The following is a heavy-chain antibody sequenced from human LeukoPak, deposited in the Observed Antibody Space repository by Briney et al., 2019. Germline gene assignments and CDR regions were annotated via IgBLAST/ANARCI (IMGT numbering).Heavy chain of an antibody. D-gene: IGHD3-10*01. CDR3: ARNGMGFGTYYYYGMDV. CDR1: GYTFTGYY. CDR2: INPNSGGT. V-gene: IGHV1-2*02. Sequence: ASVKVSCKASGYTFTGYYMHWVRQAPGRGLEWMGWINPNSGGTNYAQKFQGRVTMTRDTSISTAYMELSRLRSDDTAVYYCARNGMGFGTYYYYGMDVWGQGTTVTVSS. J-gene: IGHJ6*02.